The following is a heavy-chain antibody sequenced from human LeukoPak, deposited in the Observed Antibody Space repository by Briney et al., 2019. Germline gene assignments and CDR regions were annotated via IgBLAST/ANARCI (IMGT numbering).Heavy chain of an antibody. Sequence: VASVKVSCKASGYTFTGYYMHWVRQAPGQGLEWMGWINPNSGGTNYAQKFQGRVTMTRDTSISTAYMELRSLRSDDTAVYYCARDTGSGPTGDWGQGTLVTVSS. V-gene: IGHV1-2*02. CDR2: INPNSGGT. CDR3: ARDTGSGPTGD. J-gene: IGHJ4*02. CDR1: GYTFTGYY. D-gene: IGHD6-19*01.